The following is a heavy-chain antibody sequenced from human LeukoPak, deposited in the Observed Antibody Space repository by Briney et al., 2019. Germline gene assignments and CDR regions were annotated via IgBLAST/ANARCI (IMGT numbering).Heavy chain of an antibody. CDR1: GGSISSGSYY. CDR3: ARAVEWLGAFDI. J-gene: IGHJ3*02. D-gene: IGHD3-3*01. CDR2: IYTSGST. V-gene: IGHV4-61*02. Sequence: PSETLSLTCTVSGGSISSGSYYWSWIRQPAGKGLEWIGRIYTSGSTNYNPSLKSRVTISVDTSKNQFSLKLSSVTAADTAVYYCARAVEWLGAFDIWGQGTMVTVSS.